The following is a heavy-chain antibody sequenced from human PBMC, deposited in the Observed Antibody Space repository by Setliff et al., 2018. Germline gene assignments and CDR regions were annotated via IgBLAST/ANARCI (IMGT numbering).Heavy chain of an antibody. J-gene: IGHJ6*03. V-gene: IGHV3-30*04. CDR2: ISYGGSNK. CDR3: ARSGLMVIPPIYYYYYYMDV. D-gene: IGHD2-21*01. Sequence: PGGSPRLSCAASGFTFSSYAMHWVRQAPGKGLEWVAVISYGGSNKYYADSVKGRFTISRDNSKNTLYLQMNSLRAEDTAVYYCARSGLMVIPPIYYYYYYMDVWGKGTTVTVSS. CDR1: GFTFSSYA.